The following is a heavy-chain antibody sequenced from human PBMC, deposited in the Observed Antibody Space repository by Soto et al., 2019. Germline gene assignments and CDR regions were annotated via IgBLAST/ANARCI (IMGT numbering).Heavy chain of an antibody. CDR3: ARDRSPILHSYDAFDI. V-gene: IGHV4-61*01. CDR2: ISYTGTT. CDR1: GGSVSSGIHD. Sequence: PSETLSLTFIVSGGSVSSGIHDWSWIRQPPGKGLEWIAYISYTGTTNYNPSLKSRVTISVDMSKNQLSLRLDSVTAADTAVYYCARDRSPILHSYDAFDICGQGTMV. J-gene: IGHJ3*02.